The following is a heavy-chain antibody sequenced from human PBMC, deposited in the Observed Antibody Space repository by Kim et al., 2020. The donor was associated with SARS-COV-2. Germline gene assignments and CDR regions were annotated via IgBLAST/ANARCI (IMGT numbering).Heavy chain of an antibody. CDR3: AKDNYYGSGSYVY. CDR1: GFTFSSYA. J-gene: IGHJ4*02. CDR2: IYSGGSST. V-gene: IGHV3-23*03. D-gene: IGHD3-10*01. Sequence: GGSLRLSCAASGFTFSSYAMSWVRQAPGKGLEWVSVIYSGGSSTYYADSVKGRFTISRDNSKNTLYLQMNSLRAEDTAVYYCAKDNYYGSGSYVYWGQGTLVTVSS.